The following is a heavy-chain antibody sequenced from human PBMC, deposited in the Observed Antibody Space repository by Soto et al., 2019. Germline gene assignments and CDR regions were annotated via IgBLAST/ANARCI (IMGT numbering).Heavy chain of an antibody. V-gene: IGHV1-69*13. CDR1: GGTFSSYA. J-gene: IGHJ6*02. D-gene: IGHD1-26*01. CDR2: IIPIFGTA. Sequence: GASVKVSCTASGGTFSSYAISWVRQAPGQGLEWMGGIIPIFGTANYAQKFQGRVTITADESTSTAYMELSSLRSEDTAVYYCARGPVSIVGATTDYYGMDVWGQGTTVTVSS. CDR3: ARGPVSIVGATTDYYGMDV.